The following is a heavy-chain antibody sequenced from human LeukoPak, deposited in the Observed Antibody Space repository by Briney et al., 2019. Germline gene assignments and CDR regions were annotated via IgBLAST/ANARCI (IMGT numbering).Heavy chain of an antibody. D-gene: IGHD2-15*01. CDR3: ARGHYCSGGSCYYHYFDN. CDR2: ISSSGSTI. J-gene: IGHJ4*02. CDR1: GFTFSSYE. Sequence: GGSLRLSCAASGFTFSSYEMNWVRQTPGKGLEWVSYISSSGSTIYYADSVKGRFTISRDDAKNTLYLQMNSLRAEDTAVYYCARGHYCSGGSCYYHYFDNWGQGTLVTVSS. V-gene: IGHV3-48*03.